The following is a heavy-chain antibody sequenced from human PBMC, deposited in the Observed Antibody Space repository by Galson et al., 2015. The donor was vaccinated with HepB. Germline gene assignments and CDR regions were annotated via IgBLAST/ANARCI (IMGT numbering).Heavy chain of an antibody. CDR2: ISDSGGST. CDR1: GFTFSSYT. Sequence: SLRLSCAASGFTFSSYTMTWVRQAPGKGLEWVSGISDSGGSTYYVDSVKGRFTISRDNSKKTLYLEMDSLRAEDTAVYYCAKEHEMSTILAAFDIWGQGTMVAVSS. CDR3: AKEHEMSTILAAFDI. V-gene: IGHV3-23*01. D-gene: IGHD5-24*01. J-gene: IGHJ3*02.